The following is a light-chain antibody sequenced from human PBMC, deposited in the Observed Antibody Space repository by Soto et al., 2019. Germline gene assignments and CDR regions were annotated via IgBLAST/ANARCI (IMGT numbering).Light chain of an antibody. V-gene: IGKV1-39*01. CDR2: AAS. CDR3: QQSFSTPIFS. CDR1: PNISTY. J-gene: IGKJ3*01. Sequence: DIQLTQSPSSLSASVGDRVTITCRASPNISTYLNWYQQKLGEAPKLLIYAASSLQSGVPSRFSGSGSGTDFTLTITSLQSEDSATYDCQQSFSTPIFSFGPGTRVDFK.